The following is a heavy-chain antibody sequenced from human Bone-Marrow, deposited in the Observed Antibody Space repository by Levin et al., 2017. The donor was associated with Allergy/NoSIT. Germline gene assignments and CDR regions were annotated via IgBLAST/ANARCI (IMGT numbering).Heavy chain of an antibody. Sequence: GSLRLSCAISGASINGDSWWSWVRQPPGQGLEWIGEIFHSGSTKYKSSLQSRVTMSVDKSKNQLSLNLTSVTAADTAVYYCVRGNIFSSAWFTGDVWGQGTTVIVSS. D-gene: IGHD6-19*01. J-gene: IGHJ6*02. CDR1: GASINGDSW. CDR2: IFHSGST. CDR3: VRGNIFSSAWFTGDV. V-gene: IGHV4-4*02.